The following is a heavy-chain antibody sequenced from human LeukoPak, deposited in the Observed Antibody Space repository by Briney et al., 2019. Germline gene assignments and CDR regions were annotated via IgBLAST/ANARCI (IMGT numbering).Heavy chain of an antibody. CDR2: IYSGGST. CDR1: GVTVSGNY. Sequence: GGALRLSCAASGVTVSGNYMSSVREAPGKGREWVSVIYSGGSTYYADSVKGRFTISSDKSKNTLYIQMTSLRAEDTDVYYCARVGGFEYFQYWGQGTLVTVSS. CDR3: ARVGGFEYFQY. J-gene: IGHJ1*01. D-gene: IGHD3-16*01. V-gene: IGHV3-53*01.